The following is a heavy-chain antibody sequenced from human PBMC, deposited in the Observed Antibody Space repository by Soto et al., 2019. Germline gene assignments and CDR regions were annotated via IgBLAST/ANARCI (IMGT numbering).Heavy chain of an antibody. CDR3: ATKLLTAFIYTSHTMDY. Sequence: ASVKVSCKVSGYTLTELSMHWVRQAPGKGLEWMGGFDPEDGETIYAQKFQGRVTMTEDTSTDTAYMELSSLRSEDTAVYYCATKLLTAFIYTSHTMDYWGQGTLVTVSS. V-gene: IGHV1-24*01. J-gene: IGHJ4*02. D-gene: IGHD7-27*01. CDR2: FDPEDGET. CDR1: GYTLTELS.